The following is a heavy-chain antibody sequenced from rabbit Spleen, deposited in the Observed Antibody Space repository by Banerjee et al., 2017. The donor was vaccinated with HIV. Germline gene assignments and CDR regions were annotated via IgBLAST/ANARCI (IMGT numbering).Heavy chain of an antibody. V-gene: IGHV1S40*01. Sequence: QSLEESGGDLVKPGASLTLTCTASGFSFSSAYWICWVRQAPGKGLEWIACIYTGDDDTYYASWAKGRFTISKASSTTVTLQMNSLTAADTATYFCGRDFVDGAAIGLDLWGPGTLVTVS. J-gene: IGHJ4*01. D-gene: IGHD2-1*01. CDR2: IYTGDDDT. CDR1: GFSFSSAYW. CDR3: GRDFVDGAAIGLDL.